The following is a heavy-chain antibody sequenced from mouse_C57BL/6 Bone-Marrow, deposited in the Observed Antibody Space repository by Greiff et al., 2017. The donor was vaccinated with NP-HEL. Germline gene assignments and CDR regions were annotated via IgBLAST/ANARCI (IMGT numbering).Heavy chain of an antibody. CDR2: ISGGGGNT. CDR1: GFTFSSYT. J-gene: IGHJ2*01. CDR3: ARHRNRYYFDY. V-gene: IGHV5-9*01. Sequence: EVQLVESGGGLVKPGGSLKLSCAASGFTFSSYTMSWVRQTPEKRLEWVATISGGGGNTYYPDSVKGRFTISRDNAKNTLYLQMSSLRSEDTALYYCARHRNRYYFDYWGQGTTLTVSS.